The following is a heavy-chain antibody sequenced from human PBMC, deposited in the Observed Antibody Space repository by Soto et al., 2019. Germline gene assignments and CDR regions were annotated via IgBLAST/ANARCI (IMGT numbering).Heavy chain of an antibody. V-gene: IGHV3-23*01. D-gene: IGHD6-19*01. J-gene: IGHJ4*02. CDR2: ISGSGGST. CDR1: GFTFSSYA. CDR3: AAAVAGTSHEYYFDY. Sequence: EVQLLESGGGLVQPGGSLRLSCAASGFTFSSYAMSWVRQAPGKGLEWVSAISGSGGSTYYADSVKDRFTISRDNSKNTLYLQMNSLRAEDTAVYYCAAAVAGTSHEYYFDYWGQGTLVTVSS.